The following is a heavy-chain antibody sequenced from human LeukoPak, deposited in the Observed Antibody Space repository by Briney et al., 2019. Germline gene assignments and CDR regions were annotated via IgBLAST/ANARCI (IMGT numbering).Heavy chain of an antibody. CDR3: AKDRGYSYGAIDY. J-gene: IGHJ4*02. CDR2: ISGSGGST. D-gene: IGHD5-18*01. Sequence: GGSLRLSCAASGFTFSSYAMSWVRQAPGKGLEWVSGISGSGGSTYYADSVKGRFTISRDNSKNTLYLQMNSLRAEDTAVYYCAKDRGYSYGAIDYWGQGTLVTVSS. CDR1: GFTFSSYA. V-gene: IGHV3-23*01.